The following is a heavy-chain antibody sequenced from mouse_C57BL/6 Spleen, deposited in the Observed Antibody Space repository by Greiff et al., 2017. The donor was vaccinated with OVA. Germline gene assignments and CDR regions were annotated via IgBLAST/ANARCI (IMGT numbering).Heavy chain of an antibody. CDR3: ARHAAYYSNYWYFDV. D-gene: IGHD2-5*01. CDR2: ISSGGSYT. Sequence: EVKVVESGGDLVKPGGSLKLSCAASGFTFSSYGMSWVRQTPDKRLEWVATISSGGSYTYYPDSVKGRFTISRDNAKNTLYLQMSSLKSEDTAMYYCARHAAYYSNYWYFDVWGTGTTVTVSS. V-gene: IGHV5-6*01. J-gene: IGHJ1*03. CDR1: GFTFSSYG.